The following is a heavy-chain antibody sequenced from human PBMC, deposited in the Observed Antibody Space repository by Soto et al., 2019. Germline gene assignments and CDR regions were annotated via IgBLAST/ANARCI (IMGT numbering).Heavy chain of an antibody. CDR3: ARDYACSGGSCYSGGLDAFDI. V-gene: IGHV3-53*01. Sequence: EVQLVESGGGLIQPGGSLRLSCAASGFTVSSNYMSWVRQAPGKGLEWVSVIYSGGSTDYADSVKGRFTISRDNSKNTLYLQMNSMRAEDTAVYYCARDYACSGGSCYSGGLDAFDIWGQGTMVTVSS. CDR2: IYSGGST. J-gene: IGHJ3*02. CDR1: GFTVSSNY. D-gene: IGHD2-15*01.